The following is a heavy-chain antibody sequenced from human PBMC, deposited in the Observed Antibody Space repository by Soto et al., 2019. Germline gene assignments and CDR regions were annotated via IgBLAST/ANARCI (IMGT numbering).Heavy chain of an antibody. Sequence: SQTRTLTGAISGDNSSSNRAAGKWIRKSPSRGLEWLGRTYYRSKWYNDYAVSVKSRITINPDTSKNQFSLQLNSVTPEDTAVYYCARDVGYCSGGSCRYNWFDPWGQGTLVTVSS. CDR2: TYYRSKWYN. D-gene: IGHD2-15*01. CDR3: ARDVGYCSGGSCRYNWFDP. V-gene: IGHV6-1*01. J-gene: IGHJ5*02. CDR1: GDNSSSNRAA.